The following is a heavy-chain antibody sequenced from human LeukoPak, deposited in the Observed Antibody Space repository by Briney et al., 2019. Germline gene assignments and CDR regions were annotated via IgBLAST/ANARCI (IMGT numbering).Heavy chain of an antibody. V-gene: IGHV3-23*01. CDR1: GFXFTSYA. Sequence: GGSLRLSCAASGFXFTSYAINWVRQAPGKGLEWVSAITGSGGSTYYADSVKGRFTISRHNSKNALYLQMNSLRAEDTAVYYCAKDGPVYYYASGSPDYWGQGTLVTVSS. D-gene: IGHD3-10*01. J-gene: IGHJ4*02. CDR2: ITGSGGST. CDR3: AKDGPVYYYASGSPDY.